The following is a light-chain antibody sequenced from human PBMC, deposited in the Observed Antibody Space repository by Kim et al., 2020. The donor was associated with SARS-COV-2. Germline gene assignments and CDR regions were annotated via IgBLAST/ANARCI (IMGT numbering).Light chain of an antibody. CDR3: GAWDSSLDALV. J-gene: IGLJ2*01. V-gene: IGLV1-51*01. CDR1: ASNIGNNS. Sequence: GQKVTISCSGSASNIGNNSVSCYQQLPGTAHKLLINDNNGRPSGIPDRFSGSKSGTSATLGITGLQTGDEADYYCGAWDSSLDALVFGGGTQLTVL. CDR2: DNN.